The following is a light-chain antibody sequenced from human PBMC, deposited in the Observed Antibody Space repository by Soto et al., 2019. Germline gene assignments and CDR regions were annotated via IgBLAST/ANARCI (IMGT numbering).Light chain of an antibody. J-gene: IGKJ3*01. CDR2: DSS. CDR1: HDISHY. CDR3: QQFHNLPPRFT. Sequence: DLQMTQSPSSLSASVGDRVTITCQASHDISHYLNWYQQKPGKAPNLLIYDSSNLETGVPSRFSFSGSGSDFTFTISSLQPEDVATYFCQQFHNLPPRFTFGPGTKVDI. V-gene: IGKV1-33*01.